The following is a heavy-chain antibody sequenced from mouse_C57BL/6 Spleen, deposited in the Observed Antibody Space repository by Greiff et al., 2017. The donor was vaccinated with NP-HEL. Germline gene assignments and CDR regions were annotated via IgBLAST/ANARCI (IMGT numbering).Heavy chain of an antibody. D-gene: IGHD1-1*01. J-gene: IGHJ2*01. CDR2: IYWDDDK. Sequence: QVTLKESGPGILQSSQTLSLTCSFSGFSLSTSGMGVSWIRQPSGKGLEWLAHIYWDDDKRYNPSLKSRLTISKDTSRNQVFLKITSVDTADTATYYCARDYYGSSYGDYWGQGTTLTVSS. CDR1: GFSLSTSGMG. V-gene: IGHV8-12*01. CDR3: ARDYYGSSYGDY.